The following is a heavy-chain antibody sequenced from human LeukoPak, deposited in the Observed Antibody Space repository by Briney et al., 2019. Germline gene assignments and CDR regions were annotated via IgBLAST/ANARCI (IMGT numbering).Heavy chain of an antibody. CDR2: IYWDDDK. V-gene: IGHV2-5*02. CDR3: AHTPYSSSWYGWLEYFQH. Sequence: SGPTLVNPTQTLTLTCTFSGFSLSTSGVGVGWIRQPPGKALEWLALIYWDDDKRYSPSLKSRLTITKDTSKNQVVLTMTNMDPVDTATYYCAHTPYSSSWYGWLEYFQHWGQGTLVTVSS. D-gene: IGHD6-13*01. J-gene: IGHJ1*01. CDR1: GFSLSTSGVG.